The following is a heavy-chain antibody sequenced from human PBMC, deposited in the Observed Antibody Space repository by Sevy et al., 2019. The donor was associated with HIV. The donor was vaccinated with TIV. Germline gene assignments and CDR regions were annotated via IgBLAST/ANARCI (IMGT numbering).Heavy chain of an antibody. CDR1: GFIFSNYP. CDR2: ISAGGTTT. Sequence: GGSLRLSCAASGFIFSNYPMSWVRHSPGKGLEWVSDISAGGTTTYYADSVEGRFTMSRDNSKNTVSLQMNGLGAEDTAISYCAKRYCSTITCYDDDFWNPYYFYGLDVWGQGISVTVS. V-gene: IGHV3-23*01. J-gene: IGHJ6*02. CDR3: AKRYCSTITCYDDDFWNPYYFYGLDV. D-gene: IGHD2-2*01.